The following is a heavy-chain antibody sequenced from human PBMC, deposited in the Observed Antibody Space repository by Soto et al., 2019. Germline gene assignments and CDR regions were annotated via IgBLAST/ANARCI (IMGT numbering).Heavy chain of an antibody. Sequence: SVKVSCKASGGTFSSYAISWVLQAPGQGLEWMGGIIPIFGTANYAQKLQGRVTVTTDTSTSTAYMELRSLTSDDTAVYYCARIDPPHYYFDYWGQRTLVTVSS. CDR2: IIPIFGTA. J-gene: IGHJ4*02. V-gene: IGHV1-69*05. CDR3: ARIDPPHYYFDY. CDR1: GGTFSSYA.